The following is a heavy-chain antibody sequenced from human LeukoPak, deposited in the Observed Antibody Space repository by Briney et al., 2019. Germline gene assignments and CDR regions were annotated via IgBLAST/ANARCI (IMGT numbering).Heavy chain of an antibody. CDR3: ARQSTADV. Sequence: SETLSLTCTVSGGSISSSSYYWGWIRQPPGNGLEWIGSTYYSGSTYYNPSLKSRVTISVDTSKNQFSLKLSSVTAADTAVYYCARQSTADVWGKGTTVTVSS. CDR2: TYYSGST. CDR1: GGSISSSSYY. D-gene: IGHD2-2*01. J-gene: IGHJ6*04. V-gene: IGHV4-39*01.